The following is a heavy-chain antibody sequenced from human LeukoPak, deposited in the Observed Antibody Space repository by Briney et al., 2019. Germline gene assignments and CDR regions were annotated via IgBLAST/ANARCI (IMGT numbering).Heavy chain of an antibody. Sequence: SETLSLTCTVSGGSISSYYWSWIRQPAGKGLEWIGRIDTSGDTTYNASLKSRVTMSVDTSKNHFSLRLSSVTAADTAVYYRARTLSGGSHYYYYMDVWGKGTTVSVSS. CDR1: GGSISSYY. D-gene: IGHD2-15*01. CDR2: IDTSGDT. J-gene: IGHJ6*03. V-gene: IGHV4-4*07. CDR3: ARTLSGGSHYYYYMDV.